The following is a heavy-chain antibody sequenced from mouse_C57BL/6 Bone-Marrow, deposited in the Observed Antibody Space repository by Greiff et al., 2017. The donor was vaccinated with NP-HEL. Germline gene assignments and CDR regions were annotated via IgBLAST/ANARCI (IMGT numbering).Heavy chain of an antibody. Sequence: EVQLQQSGPELVKPGDSVKISCKASGYSFTGYFMNWVVQSHGKSLEWIGRINPYNGDTFYNQKFKGKATLTVDKSSSTAHMELRSLTSEDSAVYYCARSHYYGSSPFAYWGQGTLVTVSA. CDR3: ARSHYYGSSPFAY. J-gene: IGHJ3*01. V-gene: IGHV1-20*01. CDR2: INPYNGDT. CDR1: GYSFTGYF. D-gene: IGHD1-1*01.